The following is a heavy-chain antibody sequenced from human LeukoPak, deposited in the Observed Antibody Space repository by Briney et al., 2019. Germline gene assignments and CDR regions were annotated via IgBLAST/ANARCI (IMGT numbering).Heavy chain of an antibody. CDR2: ISFDGSQK. J-gene: IGHJ4*02. D-gene: IGHD7-27*01. CDR3: AKQETGTTWSVGY. Sequence: GGSLRLSCAASGFTFSSYSMYWVRQAPGKGLEWVAVISFDGSQKYYADSVKGRFTISRDDSKNTLFLQMNSLRAEDTAVYFCAKQETGTTWSVGYWGQGTLVTVSS. CDR1: GFTFSSYS. V-gene: IGHV3-30*18.